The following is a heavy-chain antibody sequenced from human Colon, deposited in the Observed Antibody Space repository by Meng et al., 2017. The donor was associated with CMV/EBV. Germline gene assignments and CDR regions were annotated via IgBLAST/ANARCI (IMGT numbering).Heavy chain of an antibody. V-gene: IGHV2-5*02. J-gene: IGHJ4*02. CDR3: AHTYDILAGHRFDY. CDR2: IFWDDDQ. Sequence: SGVSLSTSGVGGAWIRQPPGKALEWLAVIFWDDDQRYSPSLKNRLTITKDTSKNQVVLTMTNMDPVDTATYFCAHTYDILAGHRFDYWGQGTLVTVSS. D-gene: IGHD3-9*01. CDR1: GVSLSTSGVG.